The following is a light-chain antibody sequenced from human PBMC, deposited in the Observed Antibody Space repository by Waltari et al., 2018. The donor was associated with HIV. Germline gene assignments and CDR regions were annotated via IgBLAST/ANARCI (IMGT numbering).Light chain of an antibody. Sequence: QSALTQPASVSGSPGQSITIPCTGTRSHVGGYNYVSWYQQHPGKAPKLMIYDVSNRPSGVSNRFSGSKSGNTASLTISGLQAEDEADYYCSSYTSSSTLEVFGGGTKLTVL. CDR1: RSHVGGYNY. J-gene: IGLJ3*02. CDR3: SSYTSSSTLEV. CDR2: DVS. V-gene: IGLV2-14*03.